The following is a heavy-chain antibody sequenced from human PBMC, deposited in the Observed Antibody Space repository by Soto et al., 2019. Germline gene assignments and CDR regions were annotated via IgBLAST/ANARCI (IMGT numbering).Heavy chain of an antibody. CDR3: MRSHDF. Sequence: PGGSLRLSCAASGFTFSSFFIYWVRQAPGKGLVWVSRINSDGTSTIYADSVKGRFTISRDNAKNTVYLQMNSLRVDDTAMYYCMRSHDFWGQGTLVTVSS. D-gene: IGHD3-3*01. CDR1: GFTFSSFF. J-gene: IGHJ4*02. V-gene: IGHV3-74*01. CDR2: INSDGTST.